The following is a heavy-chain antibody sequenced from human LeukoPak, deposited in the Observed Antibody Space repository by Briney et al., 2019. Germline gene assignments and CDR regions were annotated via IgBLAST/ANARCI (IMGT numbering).Heavy chain of an antibody. Sequence: GGSLRLSCAASGFTFNNYAMNWVRQAPGKGLEWVSVVSGSGGTTYYADSVKGRFTISRDSSKNTLYLQMNSLRAEDTAVYYCAKVSGGGLYYDGMDVWGQGTTVTVSS. D-gene: IGHD1-14*01. CDR2: VSGSGGTT. CDR3: AKVSGGGLYYDGMDV. V-gene: IGHV3-23*01. CDR1: GFTFNNYA. J-gene: IGHJ6*02.